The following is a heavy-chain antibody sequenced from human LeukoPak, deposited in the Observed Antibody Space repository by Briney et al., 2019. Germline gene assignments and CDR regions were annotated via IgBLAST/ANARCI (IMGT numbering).Heavy chain of an antibody. V-gene: IGHV3-48*03. CDR2: ISSSGSTI. Sequence: GGSLRLSCAASGFTFSSYEMNWVRQAPGKGLEWVSYISSSGSTIHYAGSVKGRFTISRDNAKNSLYLRMNSLRAEDTAVYYCARLYYYGSGSYWDYWGQGTLFTVSS. D-gene: IGHD3-10*01. J-gene: IGHJ4*02. CDR3: ARLYYYGSGSYWDY. CDR1: GFTFSSYE.